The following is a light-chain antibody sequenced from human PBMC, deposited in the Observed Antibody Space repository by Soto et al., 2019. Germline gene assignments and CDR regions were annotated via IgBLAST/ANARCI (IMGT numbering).Light chain of an antibody. Sequence: ETVLTQSPGTLSLSPGERATLSCRASQRVTSNYLAWYQQKPGQAPRLLIFGASIRDTGIPDRFSGSGSGTDFTLTISRLEPEDFAVYYCHQYGSSPGTFGQGTKVDI. V-gene: IGKV3-20*01. J-gene: IGKJ1*01. CDR1: QRVTSNY. CDR2: GAS. CDR3: HQYGSSPGT.